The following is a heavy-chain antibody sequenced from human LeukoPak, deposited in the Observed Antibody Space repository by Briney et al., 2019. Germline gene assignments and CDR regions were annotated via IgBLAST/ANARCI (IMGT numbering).Heavy chain of an antibody. CDR1: GYTFTSYY. Sequence: AASVKVSCKASGYTFTSYYMHWVRQAPGQGLEWMGIINPNSGGTNYAQKFQGRVTMTRDTSISTAYMELSRLRSDDTAVYYCARAGQWELRWFDPWGQGTLVTVSS. CDR3: ARAGQWELRWFDP. V-gene: IGHV1-2*02. CDR2: INPNSGGT. D-gene: IGHD1-26*01. J-gene: IGHJ5*02.